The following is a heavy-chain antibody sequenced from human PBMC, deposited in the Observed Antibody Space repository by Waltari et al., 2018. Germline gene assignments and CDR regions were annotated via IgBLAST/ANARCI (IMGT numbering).Heavy chain of an antibody. Sequence: QVTLEESGPALVKPTQTLTLTCSVSGFSLNTYGMRVTWIRQPPGKALEWLARIDWDDEKFYNRSLESRLTISKDSSKNQVVLIVANVDPTDTATYYCARLLGPAAHWYFDLWGRGTLVTASS. V-gene: IGHV2-70*04. CDR2: IDWDDEK. CDR1: GFSLNTYGMR. CDR3: ARLLGPAAHWYFDL. D-gene: IGHD1-26*01. J-gene: IGHJ2*01.